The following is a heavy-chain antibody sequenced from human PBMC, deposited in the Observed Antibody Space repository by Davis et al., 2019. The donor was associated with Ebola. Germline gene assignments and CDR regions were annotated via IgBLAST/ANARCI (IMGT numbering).Heavy chain of an antibody. Sequence: LSLTCAVYGGPFSGYYWSWVRQAPGKGLEWVGFIRSKAYGGTTEYAASVKGRFTISRDDSKSIAYLQMNSLKTEDTAVYYCTRGDGGAVVDWGQGTLVTVS. CDR3: TRGDGGAVVD. CDR1: GGPFSGYY. CDR2: IRSKAYGGTT. V-gene: IGHV3-49*04. D-gene: IGHD2-15*01. J-gene: IGHJ4*02.